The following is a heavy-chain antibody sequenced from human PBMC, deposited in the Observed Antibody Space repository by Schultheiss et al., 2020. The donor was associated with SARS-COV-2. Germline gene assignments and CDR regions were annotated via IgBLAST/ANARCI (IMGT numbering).Heavy chain of an antibody. CDR1: GGSISSYY. J-gene: IGHJ4*02. D-gene: IGHD1-26*01. V-gene: IGHV4-59*01. CDR3: ARAYRGLDY. CDR2: IYYSGST. Sequence: SETLSLTCTVSGGSISSYYWSWIRQPPGKGLEWIGYIYYSGSTNYKPSLKSRVTISVDTSKNQFSLKLSSVTAADTAVYYCARAYRGLDYWGQGTLVTVSS.